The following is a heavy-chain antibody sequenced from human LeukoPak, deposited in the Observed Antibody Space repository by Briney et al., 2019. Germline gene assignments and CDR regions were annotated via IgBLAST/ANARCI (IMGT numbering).Heavy chain of an antibody. Sequence: GGSLRLSCAASGFTFSSYGMHWVRQAPGKGLEWVAFIRYDGSNKYYADSVKGRFTISRDNSKNTLYLQMNSLRAEDTAVYYCAKDRSGSYLPRYIDYWGQGTLVTVSS. J-gene: IGHJ4*02. CDR2: IRYDGSNK. V-gene: IGHV3-30*02. CDR3: AKDRSGSYLPRYIDY. D-gene: IGHD1-26*01. CDR1: GFTFSSYG.